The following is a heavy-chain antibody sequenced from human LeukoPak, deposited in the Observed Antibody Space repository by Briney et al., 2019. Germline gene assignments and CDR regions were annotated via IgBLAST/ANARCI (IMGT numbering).Heavy chain of an antibody. CDR2: IQFDGSEK. J-gene: IGHJ4*02. Sequence: GGSLRLSCEGSGFAFNVFGMHRVRQAPGKGLEWVAFIQFDGSEKFYADSVKGRFTISRDNSKNTLYLQMNSLGPEDTSVYYCAEDQKLQPFHYWGQGTLVTVSS. CDR1: GFAFNVFG. D-gene: IGHD1-1*01. CDR3: AEDQKLQPFHY. V-gene: IGHV3-30*02.